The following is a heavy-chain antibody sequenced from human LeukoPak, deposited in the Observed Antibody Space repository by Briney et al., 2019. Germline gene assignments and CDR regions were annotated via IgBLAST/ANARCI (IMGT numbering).Heavy chain of an antibody. CDR2: INPSGGST. CDR3: ASDALGYCSSTSCYLRRAFDI. D-gene: IGHD2-2*01. Sequence: ASVKVSCKASGYTFTSYYMHWVRQAPGQGLEWMGIINPSGGSTSYAQKFQGRVTMTRDMSTSTVYMELSSLRSEDTAVYYCASDALGYCSSTSCYLRRAFDIWGQGTMVTVSS. J-gene: IGHJ3*02. V-gene: IGHV1-46*01. CDR1: GYTFTSYY.